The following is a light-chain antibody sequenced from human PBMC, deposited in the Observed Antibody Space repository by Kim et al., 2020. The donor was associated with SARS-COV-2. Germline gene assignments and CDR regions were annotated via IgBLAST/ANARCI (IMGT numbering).Light chain of an antibody. CDR3: QAWDSSTAV. J-gene: IGLJ3*02. Sequence: PRGQTAIITCAGDKLGDKYACWSQQKPGQSPVLVIYQDSKRPSGIPERFSGSNSGNTATLTISGTQAMDEADYYCQAWDSSTAVFGGGTQLTVL. CDR2: QDS. CDR1: KLGDKY. V-gene: IGLV3-1*01.